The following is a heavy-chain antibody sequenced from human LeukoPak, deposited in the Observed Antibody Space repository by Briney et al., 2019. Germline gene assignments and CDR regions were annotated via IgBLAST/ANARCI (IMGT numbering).Heavy chain of an antibody. CDR2: INHSGST. CDR3: ARGPYYYDSSGYYWYYYYGMDV. CDR1: GGSMSSYY. J-gene: IGHJ6*02. D-gene: IGHD3-22*01. V-gene: IGHV4-34*01. Sequence: SETLSLACTVAGGSMSSYYWSWIRQPPGKGLEWIGEINHSGSTNYNPSLKSRVTISVDTSKNQFPLKLSSVTAADTAVYYCARGPYYYDSSGYYWYYYYGMDVWGQGTTVTVSS.